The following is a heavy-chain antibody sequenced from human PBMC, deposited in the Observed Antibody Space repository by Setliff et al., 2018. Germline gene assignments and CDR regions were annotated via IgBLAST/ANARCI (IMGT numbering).Heavy chain of an antibody. V-gene: IGHV3-33*01. Sequence: GESLKISCAASGFSFSTYAMHWVRQAPGKGPEWVAVIWYDGNNKDHADSVKGRFTISRDNAKNTLYLQMNSLRVDDTAVYYCVGDPPQSGYAFAIWGQGTMVTVSS. J-gene: IGHJ3*02. CDR1: GFSFSTYA. CDR3: VGDPPQSGYAFAI. CDR2: IWYDGNNK. D-gene: IGHD7-27*01.